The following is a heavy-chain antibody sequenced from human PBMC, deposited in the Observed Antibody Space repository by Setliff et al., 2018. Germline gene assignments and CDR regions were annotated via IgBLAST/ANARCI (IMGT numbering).Heavy chain of an antibody. V-gene: IGHV1-18*01. J-gene: IGHJ6*03. CDR2: ISPYNGDT. CDR1: GYIFNTFG. Sequence: GSVKVSCKASGYIFNTFGINWMRRAPGQGLEWIGWISPYNGDTKYAQNLQGRVTLTTDTSTSTAYVEVRSLRSDDTAVYYCARSPPNRGVGQGHHMDVWGKGTTVTVSS. D-gene: IGHD1-26*01. CDR3: ARSPPNRGVGQGHHMDV.